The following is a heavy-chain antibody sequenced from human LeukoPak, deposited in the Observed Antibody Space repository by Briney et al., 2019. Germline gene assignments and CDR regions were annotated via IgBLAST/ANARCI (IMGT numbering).Heavy chain of an antibody. V-gene: IGHV3-30*18. Sequence: PGRSLRLSCAASGFTFSSYGMHWVRQAPGKGLDWVAVISYDGSHKYYADSVKGRFTISRDNSQNTLYLQMNSLRAEDTAVYYCAKMPNHFSSGLHSDYWGQGTLVTVSS. CDR2: ISYDGSHK. CDR1: GFTFSSYG. D-gene: IGHD6-19*01. J-gene: IGHJ4*02. CDR3: AKMPNHFSSGLHSDY.